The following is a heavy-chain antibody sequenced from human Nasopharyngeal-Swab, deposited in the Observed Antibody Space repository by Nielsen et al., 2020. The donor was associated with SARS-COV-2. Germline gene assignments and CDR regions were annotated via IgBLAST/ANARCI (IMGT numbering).Heavy chain of an antibody. V-gene: IGHV4-39*01. CDR3: ARHEGHEDYFDY. CDR2: IYYSGST. J-gene: IGHJ4*02. Sequence: WIRQPPGKGLEWIGSIYYSGSTYYNPSLKSRVTISVDTSKNQLSLKLSSVTAADTAVYYCARHEGHEDYFDYWGQGTLVTVSS.